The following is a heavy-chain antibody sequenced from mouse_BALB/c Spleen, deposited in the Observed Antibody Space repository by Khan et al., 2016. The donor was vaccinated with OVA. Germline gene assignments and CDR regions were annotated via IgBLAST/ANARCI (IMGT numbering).Heavy chain of an antibody. D-gene: IGHD1-1*02. CDR2: ISTNYGDA. Sequence: QVQLQQSGAELVRPGVSVKISCKASGYTFTDYAMHWVKQRHAKSLEWIGVISTNYGDADYNQKFQGKASMTVDRSSSTVFMELASVTSEDTAIYYCVRGGKFAYWGQGTLVTVSA. V-gene: IGHV1S137*01. CDR1: GYTFTDYA. CDR3: VRGGKFAY. J-gene: IGHJ3*01.